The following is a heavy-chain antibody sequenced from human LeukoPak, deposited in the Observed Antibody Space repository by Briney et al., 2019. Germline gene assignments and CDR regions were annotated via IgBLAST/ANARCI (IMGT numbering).Heavy chain of an antibody. J-gene: IGHJ4*02. V-gene: IGHV3-30*09. CDR1: GFTFRNHG. D-gene: IGHD1/OR15-1a*01. Sequence: GGSLRLSCAASGFTFRNHGMYWVRQAPGRGLEWAAVVSFDGNTTFYSDSVKGRFAISRDNSKNTLYLEMNSLRPEDTAVYYCARFRAATTRFDYWGQGTLVTVSS. CDR3: ARFRAATTRFDY. CDR2: VSFDGNTT.